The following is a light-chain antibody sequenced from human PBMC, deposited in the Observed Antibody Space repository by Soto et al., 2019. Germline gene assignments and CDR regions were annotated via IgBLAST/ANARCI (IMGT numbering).Light chain of an antibody. CDR1: QSISSY. Sequence: DIQMTQSPSSLSASVGDRVTITCRASQSISSYLNWYQLKPGKAPNLLIYAASSLQGGVPSRFSGSGSGTDFTLTISSLQPEDFATYYCQQSYSTPPTFGQGTNPEIK. CDR2: AAS. CDR3: QQSYSTPPT. V-gene: IGKV1-39*01. J-gene: IGKJ2*01.